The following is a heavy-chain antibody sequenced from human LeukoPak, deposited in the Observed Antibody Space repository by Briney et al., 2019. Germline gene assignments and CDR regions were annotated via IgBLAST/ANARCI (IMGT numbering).Heavy chain of an antibody. Sequence: GGSLRLSCAASGFTFSNNWMHWVRQASGKGLVWVSRISGDGSSTDYADSVKGRAIVSRDNAKNTLYLQMNSLRAEDTAVYYCARTPGIVVRRYFDLWGRGTLVTVSS. CDR1: GFTFSNNW. V-gene: IGHV3-74*01. CDR2: ISGDGSST. D-gene: IGHD6-19*01. CDR3: ARTPGIVVRRYFDL. J-gene: IGHJ2*01.